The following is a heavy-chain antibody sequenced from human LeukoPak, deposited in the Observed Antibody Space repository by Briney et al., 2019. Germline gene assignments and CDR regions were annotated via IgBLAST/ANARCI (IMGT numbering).Heavy chain of an antibody. V-gene: IGHV1-2*02. J-gene: IGHJ6*03. CDR3: ALAAPEDYYYYMDV. D-gene: IGHD2-15*01. Sequence: ASVKVSCKASGYTFTGYYMHWVRQAPGQGLEWMGWISPNSGGTNYAQRFQGRVTMTRDTSISTAYMELSRLRSDDTAVYYCALAAPEDYYYYMDVWGKGTTVTVSS. CDR2: ISPNSGGT. CDR1: GYTFTGYY.